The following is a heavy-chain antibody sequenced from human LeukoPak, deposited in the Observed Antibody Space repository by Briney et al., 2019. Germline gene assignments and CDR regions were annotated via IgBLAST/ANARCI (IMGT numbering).Heavy chain of an antibody. V-gene: IGHV3-23*01. CDR3: AKGMVRGVSYYYMDV. J-gene: IGHJ6*03. CDR1: GFTFVSFG. CDR2: ISGSGGST. D-gene: IGHD3-10*01. Sequence: PGGSLRLSWAAPGFTFVSFGMSWVRQAPGRGLEWGSAISGSGGSTYYADSVKGRFTISRDNSKNTLYLQMNSLRAEDTAVYYCAKGMVRGVSYYYMDVWGKGTTVTVSS.